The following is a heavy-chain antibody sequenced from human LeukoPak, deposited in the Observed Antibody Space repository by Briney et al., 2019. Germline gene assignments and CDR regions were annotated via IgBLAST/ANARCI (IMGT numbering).Heavy chain of an antibody. CDR3: ARDAGWGRLDS. CDR2: LASDETNK. Sequence: GGSLRLSCAASGLTISDSWIHWVRQAPGKGLMWVSRLASDETNKIYADSVKGRFTISRDNAKNTLYLQMNSLRVEDTGIYYCARDAGWGRLDSWGQGALVTVSS. D-gene: IGHD3-16*01. CDR1: GLTISDSW. V-gene: IGHV3-74*01. J-gene: IGHJ4*02.